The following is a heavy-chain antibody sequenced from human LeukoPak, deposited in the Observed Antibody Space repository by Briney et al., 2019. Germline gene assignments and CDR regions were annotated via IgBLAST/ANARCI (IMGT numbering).Heavy chain of an antibody. CDR2: IYYSGST. CDR1: GGSISSYY. Sequence: SETLSLTCTVSGGSISSYYWSWIRQPPGKGLEWIGYIYYSGSTNYNPSLKSRVTISVDTSKNQSSLKLSSVTAADTAVYYCARAYCGGDCYRGWFDPWGQGTLVTVSS. J-gene: IGHJ5*02. CDR3: ARAYCGGDCYRGWFDP. V-gene: IGHV4-59*01. D-gene: IGHD2-21*02.